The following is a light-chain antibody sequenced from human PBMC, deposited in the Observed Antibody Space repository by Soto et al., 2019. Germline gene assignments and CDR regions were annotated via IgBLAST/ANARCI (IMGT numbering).Light chain of an antibody. CDR3: QQSYSTPVA. CDR1: QSIIIY. CDR2: AAS. V-gene: IGKV1-39*01. J-gene: IGKJ5*01. Sequence: IQLTHSPSSLSASVGDRFTITCRASQSIIIYLNLYQQKPWEAPKLLIYAASSLQSGVPSMFSGSGSGTDFTLTLSTLQPEDFATYYCQQSYSTPVAFGQGTRLEIK.